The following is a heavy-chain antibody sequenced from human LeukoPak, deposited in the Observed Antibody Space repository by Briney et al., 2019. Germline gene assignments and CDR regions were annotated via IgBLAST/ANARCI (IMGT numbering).Heavy chain of an antibody. CDR1: GFTFSSYS. Sequence: GGSLRLSCAASGFTFSSYSMNWVRQAPGKGLEWVSAISGSGGSTYYADSVKGRFTISRDNSKNTLYLQMNSLRAEDTAVYYCAKVKGSVRIAVAGTAAFDIWGQGTMVTVSS. CDR2: ISGSGGST. CDR3: AKVKGSVRIAVAGTAAFDI. V-gene: IGHV3-23*01. J-gene: IGHJ3*02. D-gene: IGHD6-19*01.